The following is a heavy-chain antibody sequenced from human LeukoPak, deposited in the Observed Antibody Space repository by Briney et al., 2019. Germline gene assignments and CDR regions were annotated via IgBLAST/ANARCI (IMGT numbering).Heavy chain of an antibody. D-gene: IGHD6-19*01. V-gene: IGHV3-7*01. J-gene: IGHJ6*03. CDR2: IKQDGSEK. CDR3: ARDVQQWLVLRYYYYYMDV. CDR1: GFTFSSYW. Sequence: GGSLRLSCAASGFTFSSYWMSWVRQAPGKGLEWVANIKQDGSEKYYVDSVKGRFTISRDNAKNSLYLQMNSLRAEDTAAYYCARDVQQWLVLRYYYYYMDVWGKGTTVTVSS.